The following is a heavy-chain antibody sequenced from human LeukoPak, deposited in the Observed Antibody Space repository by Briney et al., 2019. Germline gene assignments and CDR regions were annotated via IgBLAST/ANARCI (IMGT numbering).Heavy chain of an antibody. J-gene: IGHJ4*02. CDR2: IYYTGST. Sequence: SETLSLTCTASGGSISSYYWSWIRQPPGKGLEWIGFIYYTGSTTYNSSLKSRVTISVDTSKNQFSLRLSSVTPADTAVYYCARVGGYSSSWYLGYWGQGTLVTVSS. CDR3: ARVGGYSSSWYLGY. CDR1: GGSISSYY. D-gene: IGHD6-19*01. V-gene: IGHV4-59*01.